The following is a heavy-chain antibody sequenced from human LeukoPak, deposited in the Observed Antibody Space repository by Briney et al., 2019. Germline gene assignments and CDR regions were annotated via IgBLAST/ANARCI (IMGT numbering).Heavy chain of an antibody. J-gene: IGHJ6*03. CDR1: GFTVSSNY. CDR3: AGLRDGSHYYYYYMDV. Sequence: PGGSLRLSCAASGFTVSSNYMSWVRQAPGKGLEWDSAISGSGGSTYYADSVKGRFTISRDNSKNTLYLQMNSLRAEDTAVYYCAGLRDGSHYYYYYMDVWGKGTTVTVSS. CDR2: ISGSGGST. D-gene: IGHD5-24*01. V-gene: IGHV3-23*01.